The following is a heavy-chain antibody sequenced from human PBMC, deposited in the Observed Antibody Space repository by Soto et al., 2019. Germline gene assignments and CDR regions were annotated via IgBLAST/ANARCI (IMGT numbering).Heavy chain of an antibody. CDR3: ARVYSSSSDSGQYPQQHYYYMEV. V-gene: IGHV1-8*01. D-gene: IGHD6-6*01. Sequence: RASVKVSFKASGYTFTSHDINWVRQATGQGLEWMGWMNPNSGNTGYAQKFQGRVTMTRNTSISTAYMELSSLRSEDTAVYYCARVYSSSSDSGQYPQQHYYYMEVWGKGTTVTVSS. J-gene: IGHJ6*03. CDR2: MNPNSGNT. CDR1: GYTFTSHD.